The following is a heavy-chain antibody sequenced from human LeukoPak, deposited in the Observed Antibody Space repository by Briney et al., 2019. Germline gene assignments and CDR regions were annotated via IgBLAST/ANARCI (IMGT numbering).Heavy chain of an antibody. D-gene: IGHD5-18*01. J-gene: IGHJ5*02. CDR3: ARSRIPNWFDP. V-gene: IGHV4-59*08. CDR1: GGSFSGYY. CDR2: IYYSGST. Sequence: SETLSLTCAVYGGSFSGYYWSWIRQPPGKGLGWIGYIYYSGSTNYNPSLKSRVTISVDTSKNQFSLKLSSVTAADTAVYYCARSRIPNWFDPWGQGTLVTVSS.